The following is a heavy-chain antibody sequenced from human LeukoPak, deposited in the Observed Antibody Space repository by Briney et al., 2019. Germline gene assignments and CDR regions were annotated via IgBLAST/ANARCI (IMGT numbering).Heavy chain of an antibody. J-gene: IGHJ4*02. CDR1: GYTFTSYG. CDR2: ISAYNGNT. V-gene: IGHV1-18*01. D-gene: IGHD6-6*01. Sequence: ASVKVSCKASGYTFTSYGISWVRQAPGQGLEWMGWISAYNGNTNYAQKVQGRVTMTTDKSTSTAYMELRSLRSDDTAVYYCARRTYSSSSSIFDYWGQGTLDTVSS. CDR3: ARRTYSSSSSIFDY.